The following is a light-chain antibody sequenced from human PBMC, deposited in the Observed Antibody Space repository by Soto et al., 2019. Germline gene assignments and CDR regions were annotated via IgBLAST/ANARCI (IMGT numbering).Light chain of an antibody. V-gene: IGKV3-20*01. CDR1: QSVRSSY. CDR2: GVS. J-gene: IGKJ1*01. Sequence: EIVLTQSPGTLSLSRGERATLSCRASQSVRSSYLAWYQQKLGQAPRLLIYGVSNRATGIPDRFSGSGSGTDFTLTISRLESEDFAVYYCQQYGTSPRTFGQGTKVEIK. CDR3: QQYGTSPRT.